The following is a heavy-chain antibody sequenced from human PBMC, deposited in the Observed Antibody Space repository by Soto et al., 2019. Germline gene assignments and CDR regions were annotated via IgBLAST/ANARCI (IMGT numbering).Heavy chain of an antibody. V-gene: IGHV3-21*06. D-gene: IGHD4-4*01. CDR2: ISSGSTYI. Sequence: AQLVESGGGLVKPGGSLRLSCAASGFTFNIYTMNWVRQAPGKGLEWVSSISSGSTYISYADSVKGRFIISRDNAKNSLYLQMISLGVEDTAVYYCARDRTNGLYSNDAFDIWGQGTMVTVSS. J-gene: IGHJ3*02. CDR1: GFTFNIYT. CDR3: ARDRTNGLYSNDAFDI.